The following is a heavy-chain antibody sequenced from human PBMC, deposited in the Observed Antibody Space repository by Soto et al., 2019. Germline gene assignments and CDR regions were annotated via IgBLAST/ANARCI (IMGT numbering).Heavy chain of an antibody. Sequence: QVQLQQWGAGLLKPSETVSLNCAVTGGSLSGYYWSWIRQPPGKGLEWIGEVKDGGHTNYSPSLRGRVTISSDTSNNQFSLRLNSVTAADTGVYYCARGQEGVVATHWDQGSLVTVSS. V-gene: IGHV4-34*01. D-gene: IGHD5-12*01. CDR1: GGSLSGYY. CDR2: VKDGGHT. J-gene: IGHJ4*02. CDR3: ARGQEGVVATH.